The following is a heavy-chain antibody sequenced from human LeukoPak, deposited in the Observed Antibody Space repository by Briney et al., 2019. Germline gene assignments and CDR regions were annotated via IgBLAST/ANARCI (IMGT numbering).Heavy chain of an antibody. V-gene: IGHV3-30*18. J-gene: IGHJ4*02. Sequence: GGSLRLSCAASGFTFSSYGMHWVRQAPGKGLEWVAVISYDGSNKYYADSVKGRFTISRDNSKDTLYLQMNSLRAEDTAVYYCAKDLGVRYFDWLIPGSDYWGQGTLVTVSS. CDR2: ISYDGSNK. CDR1: GFTFSSYG. CDR3: AKDLGVRYFDWLIPGSDY. D-gene: IGHD3-9*01.